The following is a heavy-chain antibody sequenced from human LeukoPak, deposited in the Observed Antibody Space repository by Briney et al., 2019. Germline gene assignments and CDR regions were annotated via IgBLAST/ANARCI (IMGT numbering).Heavy chain of an antibody. V-gene: IGHV3-53*01. Sequence: PGGSLRLSCAASGFTVSTNYMSWVRQAPGKGLEWVSIIYSGGSTFYADSVQGRFTISRDKSKNTLYLQMNSLRAEDTAVYYCARDRPMDYWGQGTLVTVSS. CDR1: GFTVSTNY. J-gene: IGHJ4*02. D-gene: IGHD2-2*01. CDR3: ARDRPMDY. CDR2: IYSGGST.